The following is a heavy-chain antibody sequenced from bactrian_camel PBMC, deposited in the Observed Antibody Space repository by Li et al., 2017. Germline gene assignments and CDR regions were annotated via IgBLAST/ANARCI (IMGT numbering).Heavy chain of an antibody. V-gene: IGHV3S55*01. D-gene: IGHD2*01. CDR3: AAVHPQYALPPSGGDCPKSGLHY. Sequence: HVQLVESGGGSVQAGGSLRLSCTVSGFSFDDSDMGWYRQAPGNECELVSTISSDGSTYYVESVKGRFTISRDNAKHTMYLQMNSLKPDDTAVYYCAAVHPQYALPPSGGDCPKSGLHYWGQGTQVTVS. CDR1: GFSFDDSD. CDR2: ISSDGST. J-gene: IGHJ4*01.